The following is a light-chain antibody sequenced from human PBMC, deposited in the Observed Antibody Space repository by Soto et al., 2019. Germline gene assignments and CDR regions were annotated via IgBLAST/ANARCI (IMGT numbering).Light chain of an antibody. CDR1: QAMSNY. CDR2: EAS. V-gene: IGKV1-33*01. Sequence: DIQITQSPSSLSASVGDRVTITCQASQAMSNYLTWYQQKPGKAPKLLIYEASNLETGVPSRFSGSGSGTDFTFTISSLQPEDVATYYCQQYDHLPITFGQGTRLEIK. CDR3: QQYDHLPIT. J-gene: IGKJ5*01.